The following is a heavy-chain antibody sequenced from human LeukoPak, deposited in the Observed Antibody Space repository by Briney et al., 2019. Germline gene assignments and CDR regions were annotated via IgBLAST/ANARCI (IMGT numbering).Heavy chain of an antibody. CDR3: ARHPVSSGWYADYYYYGMDV. D-gene: IGHD6-19*01. V-gene: IGHV5-10-1*04. Sequence: GESLKISCKGSGYSFTSYWISWVRQMPGKGLEWMGRIDPSDSYTNYSPSFQGQVTISADKSISTAYLQWSSLKASDTAMYYCARHPVSSGWYADYYYYGMDVWGQGTTVTVSS. CDR2: IDPSDSYT. CDR1: GYSFTSYW. J-gene: IGHJ6*02.